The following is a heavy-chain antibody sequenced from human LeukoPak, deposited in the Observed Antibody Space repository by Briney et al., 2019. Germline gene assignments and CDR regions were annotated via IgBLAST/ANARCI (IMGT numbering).Heavy chain of an antibody. CDR1: GFTFSDYY. V-gene: IGHV3-11*01. CDR2: ISSSGSSI. Sequence: GGSLRLSCAASGFTFSDYYMSWIRQAPGKGLEWVSYISSSGSSIYYADSVKGRFTISRDNSKNTLYLQMNSLRAEDTAVYYCAKVGDFWSGHHYWFDPWGQGTLVTVSS. J-gene: IGHJ5*02. D-gene: IGHD3-3*01. CDR3: AKVGDFWSGHHYWFDP.